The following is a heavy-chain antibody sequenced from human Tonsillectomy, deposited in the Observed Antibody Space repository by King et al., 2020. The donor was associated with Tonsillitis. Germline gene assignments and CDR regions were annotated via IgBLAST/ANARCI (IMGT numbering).Heavy chain of an antibody. CDR1: GFTFSRYW. CDR2: IKQDGSRN. V-gene: IGHV3-7*01. Sequence: VQLVESGGGLVQPGGSLRLSCAASGFTFSRYWMTWVRQAPGKGLEWVANIKQDGSRNSYLDSVKGRFTISRDNAKNSLYLQMNSLRAEDTAVYYCARDGSPANGGIYYDAFDIWGKGTMVTVSS. J-gene: IGHJ3*02. CDR3: ARDGSPANGGIYYDAFDI. D-gene: IGHD1-26*01.